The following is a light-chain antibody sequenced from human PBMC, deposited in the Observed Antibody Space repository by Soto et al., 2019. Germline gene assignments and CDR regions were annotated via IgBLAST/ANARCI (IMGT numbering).Light chain of an antibody. CDR2: WAS. V-gene: IGKV4-1*01. Sequence: DIVMTQSPDSLAVSLGERATINCKSSQSVLYSSNNKNYLAWYQQKPGQPPKLLIYWASTRESGVPDRFSGSESGTDFKLTISSLQAEDVAVYYCQQYYSSPPVTFGPGTKVYIK. CDR1: QSVLYSSNNKNY. CDR3: QQYYSSPPVT. J-gene: IGKJ3*01.